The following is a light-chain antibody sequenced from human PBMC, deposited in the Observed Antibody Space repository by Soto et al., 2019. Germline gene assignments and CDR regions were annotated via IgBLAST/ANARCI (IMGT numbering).Light chain of an antibody. J-gene: IGLJ1*01. CDR1: SSDVGGYNY. Sequence: QSALTQPASVSGSPGQSITISCTGTSSDVGGYNYVSWYQQHPGKAPKLMIYNVSNRPSGVSNRFSGAKSGNTASLPISGRQDADEADYYYSSYTISSTSFVFGSGTKLTVL. CDR2: NVS. V-gene: IGLV2-14*01. CDR3: SSYTISSTSFV.